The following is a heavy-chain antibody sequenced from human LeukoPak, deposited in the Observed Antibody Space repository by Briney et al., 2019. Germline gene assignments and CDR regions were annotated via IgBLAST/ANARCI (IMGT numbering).Heavy chain of an antibody. Sequence: GGSLRLSCAASGFMFSNSDMGWVRQAPGRGLEWVSTISRTGFSTFYADSVKGRFTISRDNSQNSLYLQMNSLRAEDTAIYYCARSDYYDGTVYYYVFEPWGQGTLVTLSS. D-gene: IGHD3-22*01. CDR3: ARSDYYDGTVYYYVFEP. CDR1: GFMFSNSD. CDR2: ISRTGFST. J-gene: IGHJ5*01. V-gene: IGHV3-23*01.